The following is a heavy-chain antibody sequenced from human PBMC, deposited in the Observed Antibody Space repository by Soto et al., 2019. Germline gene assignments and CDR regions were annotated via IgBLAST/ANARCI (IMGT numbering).Heavy chain of an antibody. J-gene: IGHJ3*02. CDR3: AKETATGGGAFDI. CDR2: ILVGGST. V-gene: IGHV3-23*01. Sequence: HPGGSLRLSCAASGFICSSYDMSWVRQAPGKGLEWVSTILVGGSTHYPDSVKGRFTISRDNSKNTVFLQMNSLTAGDTAVYYCAKETATGGGAFDICGQGTMVTVSS. D-gene: IGHD2-8*02. CDR1: GFICSSYD.